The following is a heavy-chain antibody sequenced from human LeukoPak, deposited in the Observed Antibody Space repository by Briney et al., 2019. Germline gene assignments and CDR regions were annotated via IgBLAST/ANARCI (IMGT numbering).Heavy chain of an antibody. D-gene: IGHD3-10*01. CDR3: ASDFFPPRVRLGPLPLDY. Sequence: SETLSLTCTVSGYSISSGYYWGWIRQPPGKGLEWIGSIYHSGSTYYNPSLKSRVTISVDTSKNQFSLKLSSVTAADTAVYYCASDFFPPRVRLGPLPLDYWGQGTLVTVSS. CDR2: IYHSGST. CDR1: GYSISSGYY. J-gene: IGHJ4*02. V-gene: IGHV4-38-2*02.